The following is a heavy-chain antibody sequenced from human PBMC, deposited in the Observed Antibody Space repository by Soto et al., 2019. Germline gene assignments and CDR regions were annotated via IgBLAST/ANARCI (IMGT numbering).Heavy chain of an antibody. CDR2: IGPDPSNT. CDR1: GFTFSTTG. D-gene: IGHD2-21*01. Sequence: EVQLLESRGALVQPGGSLRLSCTTSGFTFSTTGMLWLRQPPGKGLEWVSAIGPDPSNTKYTDSVKGRFIISRDNSKNTVFLQMTSLGAEDTALYYCTTARHCSRDACPAAEWGQGTLITVSS. J-gene: IGHJ4*02. CDR3: TTARHCSRDACPAAE. V-gene: IGHV3-23*01.